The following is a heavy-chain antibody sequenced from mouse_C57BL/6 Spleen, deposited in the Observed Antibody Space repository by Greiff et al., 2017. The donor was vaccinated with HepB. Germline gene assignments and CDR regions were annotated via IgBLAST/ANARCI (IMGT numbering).Heavy chain of an antibody. CDR3: AEGGSGSLDY. J-gene: IGHJ2*01. CDR2: IDPSDSYT. CDR1: GYTFTSYW. Sequence: QVQLQQPGAELVKPGASVKLSCKASGYTFTSYWMQWVKQRPGQGLEWIGVIDPSDSYTNYNQKFKGKATLTVDTSSSTACMQLISLTSEDSAVYDCAEGGSGSLDYWGQGTTLTVSS. D-gene: IGHD3-2*02. V-gene: IGHV1-50*01.